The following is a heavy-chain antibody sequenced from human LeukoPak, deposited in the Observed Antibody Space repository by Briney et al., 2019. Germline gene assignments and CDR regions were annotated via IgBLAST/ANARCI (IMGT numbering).Heavy chain of an antibody. CDR1: GGSISNLY. Sequence: SETLSLTCSVSGGSISNLYLSWIRQPPGKGLEWIGSIYESGSTYYNPSLKSRVTISVDTSKNQFSLKLSSVTAADTAVYYCARDHYYDSSGYYYMDVWGKGTTVTVSS. V-gene: IGHV4-59*12. CDR3: ARDHYYDSSGYYYMDV. CDR2: IYESGST. D-gene: IGHD3-22*01. J-gene: IGHJ6*03.